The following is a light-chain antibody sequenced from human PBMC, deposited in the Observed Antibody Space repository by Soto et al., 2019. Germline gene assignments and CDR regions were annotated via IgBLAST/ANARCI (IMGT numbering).Light chain of an antibody. J-gene: IGLJ1*01. V-gene: IGLV2-14*01. CDR3: SSYSTGGSYV. Sequence: QSALTQPASVSWSPGQSIAISCTGTSSDVGGYNSVSWYQQHPGKAPKLLIYDVSNRPSGVSDRFSGSKSGNTASLTISGLQAEDEADYYCSSYSTGGSYVFGTGTKLTVL. CDR1: SSDVGGYNS. CDR2: DVS.